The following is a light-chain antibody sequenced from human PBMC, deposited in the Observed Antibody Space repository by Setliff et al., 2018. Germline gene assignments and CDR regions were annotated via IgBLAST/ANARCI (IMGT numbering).Light chain of an antibody. CDR3: AAWDDSLSGPV. CDR2: SSD. Sequence: SVLTQPPSASGTPGQTVTISCSGSRSNIGANTVNWFQQRPGTAPKLLIHSSDRRPSGVSDRFSGSDSGTSASLAISGLQSEDEADYYCAAWDDSLSGPVFGGGTK. CDR1: RSNIGANT. J-gene: IGLJ3*02. V-gene: IGLV1-44*01.